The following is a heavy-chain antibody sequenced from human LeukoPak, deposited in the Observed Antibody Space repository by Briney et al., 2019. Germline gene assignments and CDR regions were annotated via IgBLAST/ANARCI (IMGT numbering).Heavy chain of an antibody. CDR2: INHSGSS. J-gene: IGHJ4*02. V-gene: IGHV4-34*01. Sequence: SETLSLTCAVYGGSFSDYYWSWIRQPPGKGLEWIAEINHSGSSKYNPSLKSRVTISVDTSKNQFSLKLTSVTAADTAVYYCAAVPESYYTVYYFNYWGQGTLVTVSS. CDR1: GGSFSDYY. CDR3: AAVPESYYTVYYFNY. D-gene: IGHD3-10*01.